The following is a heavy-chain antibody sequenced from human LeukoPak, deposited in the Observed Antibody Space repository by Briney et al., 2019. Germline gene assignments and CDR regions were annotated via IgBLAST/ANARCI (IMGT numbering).Heavy chain of an antibody. V-gene: IGHV3-33*01. Sequence: GGSLRLSCAASGFPFSSYGMHWVRQAPGKGLEWVAVIWYDGSNKYYADSVKGRFTISRDSSKNTLYLQMNSLRAEDTAVYYCARDPYYSFDYWGQGTLVTVSS. CDR1: GFPFSSYG. CDR2: IWYDGSNK. D-gene: IGHD2-21*01. J-gene: IGHJ4*02. CDR3: ARDPYYSFDY.